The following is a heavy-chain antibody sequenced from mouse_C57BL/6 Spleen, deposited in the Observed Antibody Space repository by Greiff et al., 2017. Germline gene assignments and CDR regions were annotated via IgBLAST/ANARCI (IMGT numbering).Heavy chain of an antibody. Sequence: VQLQQPGAELVMPGASVKLSCNASGYTFTSYWMHWVKQRPGQGLEWIGEIDPSDSYTNYNQKFKGKSTLTVDKSSSTAYMQLSSLTSEDSAVYYCARRGYSNYFDYWGQGTTLTVSS. CDR1: GYTFTSYW. CDR3: ARRGYSNYFDY. CDR2: IDPSDSYT. J-gene: IGHJ2*01. D-gene: IGHD2-5*01. V-gene: IGHV1-69*01.